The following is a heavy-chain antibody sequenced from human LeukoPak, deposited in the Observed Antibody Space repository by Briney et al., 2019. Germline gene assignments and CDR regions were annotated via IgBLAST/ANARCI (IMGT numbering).Heavy chain of an antibody. J-gene: IGHJ6*03. CDR1: GGTFSSYA. CDR3: ARDMDTAMARSGYYYYYYYMDG. Sequence: GSSVKVSCKASGGTFSSYAISWVRQAPGQGLEWMGGIIPIFGTANYAQKFQGRVTITADESTSTAYMELSSLRSEDTAVYYCARDMDTAMARSGYYYYYYYMDGWGKGTTVTVSS. CDR2: IIPIFGTA. V-gene: IGHV1-69*01. D-gene: IGHD5-18*01.